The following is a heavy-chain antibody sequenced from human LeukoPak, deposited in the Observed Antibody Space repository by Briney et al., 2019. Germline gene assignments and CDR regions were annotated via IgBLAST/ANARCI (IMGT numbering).Heavy chain of an antibody. Sequence: GGSLRLSCAASGFTFSSYSMNWVRQAPGKGLEWVSSISSGSSYIYYADSVKGRFTISRDNAKNSLYLQMNSLRAEDTAVYYCARDRGTMVVAMDYWGQGTLVTVSS. D-gene: IGHD4/OR15-4a*01. V-gene: IGHV3-21*01. CDR2: ISSGSSYI. J-gene: IGHJ4*02. CDR1: GFTFSSYS. CDR3: ARDRGTMVVAMDY.